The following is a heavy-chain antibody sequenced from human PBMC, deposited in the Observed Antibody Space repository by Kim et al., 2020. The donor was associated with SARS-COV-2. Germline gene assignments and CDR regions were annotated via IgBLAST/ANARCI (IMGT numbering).Heavy chain of an antibody. Sequence: SETLSLTCAVSGGSISSSNWWSWVRQPPGKGLEWIGEIYHSGSTNYNPSLKSRVTISVDKSKNQFSLKLSSVTAADTAVYYCARESEVVMWEIIEGGAFDIWGQGTMVTVSS. CDR1: GGSISSSNW. V-gene: IGHV4-4*02. D-gene: IGHD3-22*01. CDR3: ARESEVVMWEIIEGGAFDI. CDR2: IYHSGST. J-gene: IGHJ3*02.